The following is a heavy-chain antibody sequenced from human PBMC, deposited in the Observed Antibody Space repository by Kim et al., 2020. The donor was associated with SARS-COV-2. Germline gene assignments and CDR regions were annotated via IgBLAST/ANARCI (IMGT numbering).Heavy chain of an antibody. D-gene: IGHD2-2*01. V-gene: IGHV4-4*02. J-gene: IGHJ4*02. CDR1: GGSISSSNW. CDR2: IYHSGST. Sequence: SETLSLTCAVSGGSISSSNWWSWVRQPPGKGLEWIGKIYHSGSTNYNPSLKSRVTISVDKSKNQFSLKLSSVTAADTAVYYCARAPRYCSSTSCYSFDYWGQGTLVTVSS. CDR3: ARAPRYCSSTSCYSFDY.